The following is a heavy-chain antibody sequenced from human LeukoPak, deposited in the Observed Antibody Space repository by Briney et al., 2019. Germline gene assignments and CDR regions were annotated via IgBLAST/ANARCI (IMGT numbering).Heavy chain of an antibody. Sequence: GGSLRLSCAASGFTFSSYTMNWVRQAPGKGLEWVSSITSSSIYTYYADSVKGRFTISRDNAKNSLYLEMNSLRAEDTAVYYCAMLNYYDSSGYYSDDAFDIWGQGTMVTVSS. CDR2: ITSSSIYT. J-gene: IGHJ3*02. V-gene: IGHV3-21*01. CDR3: AMLNYYDSSGYYSDDAFDI. CDR1: GFTFSSYT. D-gene: IGHD3-22*01.